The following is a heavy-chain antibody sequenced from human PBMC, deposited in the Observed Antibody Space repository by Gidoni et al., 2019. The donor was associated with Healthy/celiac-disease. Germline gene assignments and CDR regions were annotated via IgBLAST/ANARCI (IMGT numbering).Heavy chain of an antibody. CDR3: ARGPNYYGSGSTYFDY. V-gene: IGHV4-34*01. Sequence: QVQLQQWGAGLLKPSETLSLTCAVYGGSFSGYYWSWIRQPPGKGLEWIGEINHSGSTNYNPSLKSRVTISVDTSKNQFSLKLSSVTAADTAVYYCARGPNYYGSGSTYFDYWGQGTLVTVSS. CDR1: GGSFSGYY. J-gene: IGHJ4*02. D-gene: IGHD3-10*01. CDR2: INHSGST.